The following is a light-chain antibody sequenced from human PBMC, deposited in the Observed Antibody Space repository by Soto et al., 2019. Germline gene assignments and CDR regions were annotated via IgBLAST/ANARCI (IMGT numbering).Light chain of an antibody. V-gene: IGKV3-15*01. CDR2: GAS. J-gene: IGKJ1*01. CDR3: QQYSDSPPT. CDR1: QAISSN. Sequence: EIVMTQSPATLSVSRGERATLSCRANQAISSNVAWYQQKPGQAPRLLIYGASTRATGIPDRFSGSGSGTDFTLTIDRLEPEDFAMYYCQQYSDSPPTFGQGTKVDIK.